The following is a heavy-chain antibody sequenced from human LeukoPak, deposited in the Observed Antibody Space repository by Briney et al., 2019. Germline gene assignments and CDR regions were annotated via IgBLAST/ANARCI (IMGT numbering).Heavy chain of an antibody. CDR1: GFTVSRNY. Sequence: GGSLRLSCAASGFTVSRNYMSWVRQAPGQGLEWVSIIYSGGSTIYGDSVKGRFTISRDNSKNTLFLHMNSLRAEDTAVYYCARNMGDWGRAFDFWGQGTMVTVSS. CDR3: ARNMGDWGRAFDF. CDR2: IYSGGST. V-gene: IGHV3-53*01. D-gene: IGHD7-27*01. J-gene: IGHJ3*01.